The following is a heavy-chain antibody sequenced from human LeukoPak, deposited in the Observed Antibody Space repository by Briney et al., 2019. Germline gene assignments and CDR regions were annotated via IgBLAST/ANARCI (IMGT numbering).Heavy chain of an antibody. Sequence: PGGSLRLSCAASGFTFSSYDMHWVRQATGEGLEWVSAIGTAADTYYSGSVKGRFTISRDTAKSSLYLQMNSLKIEDTAIYFCARDPDGDYDFDYWGQGTLVTVSS. J-gene: IGHJ4*02. V-gene: IGHV3-13*01. CDR3: ARDPDGDYDFDY. CDR1: GFTFSSYD. D-gene: IGHD4-17*01. CDR2: IGTAADT.